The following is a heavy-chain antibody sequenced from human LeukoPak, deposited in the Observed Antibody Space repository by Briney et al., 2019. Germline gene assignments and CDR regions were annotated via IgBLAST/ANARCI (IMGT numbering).Heavy chain of an antibody. D-gene: IGHD1-1*01. CDR1: GFTFSSYA. CDR3: ARDNYAFDI. CDR2: ISASGGST. Sequence: GGSLRLSCAASGFTFSSYAMSWVRQAPGKGLEWVSAISASGGSTNNADSVKGRFTISRDNSKSILYLQMNSLRAEDTAVYYCARDNYAFDIWGQGTMVTVSS. V-gene: IGHV3-23*01. J-gene: IGHJ3*02.